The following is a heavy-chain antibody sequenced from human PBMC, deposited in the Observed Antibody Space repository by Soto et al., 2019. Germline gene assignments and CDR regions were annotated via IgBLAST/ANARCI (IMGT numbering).Heavy chain of an antibody. V-gene: IGHV1-69*02. D-gene: IGHD2-21*01. Sequence: QVQVVQSGAEVKKPESSVKVSCKPSGGTFNTYTVNWVRLAPGHGLEWMGRFIPILDMANYAQKFQDSVTITADRSTFTASMELNSLTSEDTAVYYCAMTYCRDNSWPRDFDFWGPGTRVTVSS. CDR3: AMTYCRDNSWPRDFDF. CDR2: FIPILDMA. J-gene: IGHJ4*02. CDR1: GGTFNTYT.